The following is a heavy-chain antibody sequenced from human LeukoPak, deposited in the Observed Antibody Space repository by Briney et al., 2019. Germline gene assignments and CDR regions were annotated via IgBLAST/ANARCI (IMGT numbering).Heavy chain of an antibody. D-gene: IGHD2-2*02. V-gene: IGHV1-69*05. Sequence: GASVTVSCKASGGTFSSYAISWVRQAPGQGLEWMGGIIPIFGTANYAQKFQGRVTITTDESTSTAYMELSSLRSEDTAVYYCASFYVPGWQTALCSSTSCYKNPDAFDIWGQGTMVTVSS. CDR2: IIPIFGTA. CDR1: GGTFSSYA. J-gene: IGHJ3*02. CDR3: ASFYVPGWQTALCSSTSCYKNPDAFDI.